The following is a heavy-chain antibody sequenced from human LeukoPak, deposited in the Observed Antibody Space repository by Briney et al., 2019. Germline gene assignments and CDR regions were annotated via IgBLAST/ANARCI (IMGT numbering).Heavy chain of an antibody. CDR1: GFTFSDYN. J-gene: IGHJ5*02. V-gene: IGHV3-48*01. CDR3: AREVVVAAKDNWFDP. CDR2: ISSSSSNI. Sequence: PGGSLRLSCAASGFTFSDYNMIWVRQAPGKGLEWVSYISSSSSNIHCADSVKGRFTISRDNSKNTLYLQMNSLRAEDTAVYYCAREVVVAAKDNWFDPWGQGTLVTVSS. D-gene: IGHD2-15*01.